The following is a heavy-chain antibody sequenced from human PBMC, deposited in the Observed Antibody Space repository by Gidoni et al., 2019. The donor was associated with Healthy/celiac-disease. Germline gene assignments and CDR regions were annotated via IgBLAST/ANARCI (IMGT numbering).Heavy chain of an antibody. CDR1: GFTFSSYG. J-gene: IGHJ1*01. CDR3: AKGPRLSTVVTLRH. CDR2: ISYDGSNK. V-gene: IGHV3-30*18. Sequence: QVQLVESGGGVVQPRRSLRLSCAASGFTFSSYGMHWVRQAPGKGLEWVAVISYDGSNKYYADSVKGRFTISRDNSKNTLYLQMNSLRAEDTAVYYCAKGPRLSTVVTLRHWGQGTLVTVSS. D-gene: IGHD4-17*01.